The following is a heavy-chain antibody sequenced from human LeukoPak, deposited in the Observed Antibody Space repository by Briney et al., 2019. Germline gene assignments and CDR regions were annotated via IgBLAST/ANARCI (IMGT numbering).Heavy chain of an antibody. D-gene: IGHD5-24*01. J-gene: IGHJ4*02. V-gene: IGHV3-30*02. Sequence: GGPLRLSCAASGFTFSSYGMHWVRQAPGKGLEWVAFIRYDGSNKYYADSVKGRFTISRDNSKNTLYLQMNSLRAEDTAVYYCAKDSRGYNPPFDYWGQGTLVTVSS. CDR1: GFTFSSYG. CDR3: AKDSRGYNPPFDY. CDR2: IRYDGSNK.